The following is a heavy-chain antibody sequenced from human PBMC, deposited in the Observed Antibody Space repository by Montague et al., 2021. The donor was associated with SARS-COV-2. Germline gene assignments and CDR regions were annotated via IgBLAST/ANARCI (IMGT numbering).Heavy chain of an antibody. CDR3: ASGIYPSASYYNRYYYGVNI. J-gene: IGHJ6*02. D-gene: IGHD3-10*01. V-gene: IGHV4-34*01. Sequence: SETLSLTCAVHGGSLSGYYWSWIRQPPEKGLEWIGEINHSANTKYNPSLKSHVTISIDTSKNQFSLKMTSVTAADTATYYCASGIYPSASYYNRYYYGVNIWGPGTTVIVSS. CDR2: INHSANT. CDR1: GGSLSGYY.